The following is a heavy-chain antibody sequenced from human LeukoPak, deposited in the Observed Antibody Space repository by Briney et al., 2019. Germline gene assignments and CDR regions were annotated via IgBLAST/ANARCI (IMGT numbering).Heavy chain of an antibody. CDR3: ARILGSGDYEHFDY. V-gene: IGHV1-18*01. J-gene: IGHJ4*02. D-gene: IGHD2-15*01. Sequence: ASVKVSCKASGYTFTSYGISWVRQAPGQGLEWMGWISAYNGNTNYAQKLQGRVTMTTDTSTSTAYMEMRSLRSDDTAVYYCARILGSGDYEHFDYWGQGTLVTVSS. CDR2: ISAYNGNT. CDR1: GYTFTSYG.